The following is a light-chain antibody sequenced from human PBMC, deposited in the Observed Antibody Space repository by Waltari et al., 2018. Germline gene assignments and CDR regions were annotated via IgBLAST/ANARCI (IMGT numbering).Light chain of an antibody. CDR3: QQYNSFPLT. J-gene: IGKJ4*01. Sequence: DIHMTQSPASLFASLGDRVTITCRASQGGSTSLAWYQHQPGKAPQSVIYAASTLQSGVPSRFIGSGSWTEFTLNITSLQPEDSATYYCQQYNSFPLTFGGGTKVEIK. CDR1: QGGSTS. V-gene: IGKV1D-16*01. CDR2: AAS.